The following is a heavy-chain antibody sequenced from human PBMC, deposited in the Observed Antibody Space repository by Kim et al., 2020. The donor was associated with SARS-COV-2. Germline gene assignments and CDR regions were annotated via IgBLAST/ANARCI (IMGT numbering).Heavy chain of an antibody. J-gene: IGHJ4*02. CDR3: ARDRQNSDTYGILDY. D-gene: IGHD3-9*01. CDR1: GFTFSSYG. Sequence: GGSLRLSCAASGFTFSSYGMHWVRQAPGKGLEWVAVIWYDGSNEYYADSVKGRFTISRDNSKNTLYLQMNSLRAEDTAVYYCARDRQNSDTYGILDYWGQGTLVTVSS. V-gene: IGHV3-33*01. CDR2: IWYDGSNE.